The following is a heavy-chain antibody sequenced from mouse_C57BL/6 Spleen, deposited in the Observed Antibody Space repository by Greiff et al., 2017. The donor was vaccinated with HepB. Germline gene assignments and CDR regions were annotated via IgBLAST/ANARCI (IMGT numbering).Heavy chain of an antibody. CDR1: GYTFTSYW. D-gene: IGHD2-5*01. Sequence: QVQLQQPGAELVMPGASVKLSCKASGYTFTSYWMHWVKQRPGQGLEWIGEIDPSDSYTNYNQKFKGKSTLTVDKSSSTAYMQLSSLTSEDSAVYYCARRAYYSNSRAMDYWGQGTSVTVSS. V-gene: IGHV1-69*01. CDR2: IDPSDSYT. CDR3: ARRAYYSNSRAMDY. J-gene: IGHJ4*01.